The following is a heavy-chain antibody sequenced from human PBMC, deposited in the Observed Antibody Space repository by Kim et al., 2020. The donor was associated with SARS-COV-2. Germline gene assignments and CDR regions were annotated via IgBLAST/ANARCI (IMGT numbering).Heavy chain of an antibody. J-gene: IGHJ4*02. V-gene: IGHV1-18*01. Sequence: ASVKVSCKASGYTFTKYGISWVRQATGQGLEWMGWMSANSGDTNYAQKFQDRVTLTKDTSTSTAYMELRSLRSDDTAVYYCARDRDYRFDYWGQGTLVTVSS. CDR1: GYTFTKYG. CDR3: ARDRDYRFDY. D-gene: IGHD5-12*01. CDR2: MSANSGDT.